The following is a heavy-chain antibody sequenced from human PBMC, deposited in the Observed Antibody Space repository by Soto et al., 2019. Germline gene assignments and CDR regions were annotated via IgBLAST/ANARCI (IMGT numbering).Heavy chain of an antibody. J-gene: IGHJ6*04. CDR2: IYHSGSS. CDR3: ASSTEYYYYYDMDT. CDR1: GYSISSGYY. Sequence: SETLSLTCAVSGYSISSGYYWGWIRQPPGKGLEWIGSIYHSGSSYYNPSLKRRVTISXXXSXXXXSLXLSXXTAXDTAVYYYASSTEYYYYYDMDTWCKGTTVTVSS. V-gene: IGHV4-38-2*01.